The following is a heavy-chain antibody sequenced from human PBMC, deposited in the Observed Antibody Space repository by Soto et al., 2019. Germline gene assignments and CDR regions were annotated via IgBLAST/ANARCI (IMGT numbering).Heavy chain of an antibody. V-gene: IGHV1-8*01. Sequence: QVQLVQSGAEVKKPGASVKVSCKATGYTFTTYDINWVRQATGQGLEWMGWMNPNSGDTGYAQKFQGRVTMTRDTSISTAYMELSTLTSEDTAVYYCVRGLEWTRNYWGQGTLVTVSS. CDR3: VRGLEWTRNY. CDR1: GYTFTTYD. CDR2: MNPNSGDT. D-gene: IGHD3-3*01. J-gene: IGHJ4*02.